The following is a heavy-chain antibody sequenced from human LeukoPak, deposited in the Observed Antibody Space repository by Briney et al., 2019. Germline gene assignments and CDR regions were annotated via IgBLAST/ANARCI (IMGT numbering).Heavy chain of an antibody. CDR1: GGSFSGYY. Sequence: SETLSLTCAVYGGSFSGYYWSWIRQPPGKELEWIGEINHSGSTNYNPSLKSRVTISVDTSKNQFSLKLSSVTAADTAVYYCARGQEPGGSEGIDYWGQGTLVTVSS. J-gene: IGHJ4*02. CDR2: INHSGST. D-gene: IGHD3-16*01. CDR3: ARGQEPGGSEGIDY. V-gene: IGHV4-34*01.